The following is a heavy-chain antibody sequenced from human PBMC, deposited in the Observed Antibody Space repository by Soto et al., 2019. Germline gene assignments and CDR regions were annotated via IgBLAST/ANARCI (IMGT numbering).Heavy chain of an antibody. CDR3: ARERHIVVVTATNQLYGMDV. CDR1: GFTFSSYA. CDR2: ISYDGSNK. V-gene: IGHV3-30-3*01. J-gene: IGHJ6*02. Sequence: QVQLVESGGGVVQPGRSLRLSCAASGFTFSSYAMHWVRQAPGKGLEWVAVISYDGSNKYYADSVKGRFTISRDNSKNTLYLQMNSLRAEDTAVYYCARERHIVVVTATNQLYGMDVWGQGTTVTVSS. D-gene: IGHD2-21*02.